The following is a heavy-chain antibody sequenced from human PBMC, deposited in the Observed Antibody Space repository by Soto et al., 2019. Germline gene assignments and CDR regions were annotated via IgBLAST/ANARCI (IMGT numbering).Heavy chain of an antibody. D-gene: IGHD2-15*01. V-gene: IGHV4-4*02. CDR1: GGSISSTNW. J-gene: IGHJ4*02. CDR3: AALPPRIVVVVLPIPS. CDR2: VYHTGST. Sequence: QVQLQQSGPRLARPSGTLSLTCVVSGGSISSTNWWTWVRQTPGKGLEWIGEVYHTGSTKYNPSLRNRVTIALDKSNNQFSPNLKSVPAADTAVYYGAALPPRIVVVVLPIPSWGQGALVTVSS.